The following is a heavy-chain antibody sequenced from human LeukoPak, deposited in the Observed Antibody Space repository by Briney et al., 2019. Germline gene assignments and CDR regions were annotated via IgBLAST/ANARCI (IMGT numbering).Heavy chain of an antibody. J-gene: IGHJ4*02. CDR3: AREVISTPSYFDY. CDR2: IHRDDKT. CDR1: GFTVSSSF. Sequence: GGSLRPSCAASGFTVSSSFIYWVRRAPGKGLESVSFIHRDDKTYYADSVKGRFTMSRDSSKNTLYLQMNSLGADDTAVYYCAREVISTPSYFDYWGQGILVTVSS. V-gene: IGHV3-53*01. D-gene: IGHD2-2*01.